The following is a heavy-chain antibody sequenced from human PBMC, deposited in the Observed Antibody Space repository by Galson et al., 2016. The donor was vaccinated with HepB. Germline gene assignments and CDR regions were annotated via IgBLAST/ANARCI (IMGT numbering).Heavy chain of an antibody. D-gene: IGHD6-19*01. CDR1: GFIFSTHS. CDR2: ISSSSSYI. J-gene: IGHJ4*02. Sequence: SLRLSCAASGFIFSTHSMNWVRQAPGKGLEWVSSISSSSSYIYYADSVEVRFTISRDNAKNSLYLQMNNLRAEDTAVYYCARGADVSSSAWLANMGPVDSWGQGTLVTVSS. V-gene: IGHV3-21*01. CDR3: ARGADVSSSAWLANMGPVDS.